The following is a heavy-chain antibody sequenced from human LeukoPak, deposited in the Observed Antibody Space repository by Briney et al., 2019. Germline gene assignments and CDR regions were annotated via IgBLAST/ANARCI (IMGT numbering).Heavy chain of an antibody. CDR2: ISYDGSNT. CDR1: GFTFNTYA. D-gene: IGHD7-27*01. V-gene: IGHV3-30-3*01. Sequence: GGSLRLSCAASGFTFNTYAMHRVRQAPGKGLEWVAVISYDGSNTYYADSVRGRFTISRDNSKNTLYLEMNSLRTEDTALYYCARDNNWGSTHYWGQGTLVTVSS. CDR3: ARDNNWGSTHY. J-gene: IGHJ4*02.